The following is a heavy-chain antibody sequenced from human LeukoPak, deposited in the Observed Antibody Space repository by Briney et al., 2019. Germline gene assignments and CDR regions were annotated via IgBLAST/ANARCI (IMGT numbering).Heavy chain of an antibody. J-gene: IGHJ4*02. D-gene: IGHD3-9*01. CDR1: GFTFTNYA. V-gene: IGHV3-23*01. CDR2: ITGSDGSS. CDR3: AKWWDYDILTGYYVPDY. Sequence: GGSLRLSCVASGFTFTNYAMSWVRQAPGKGLEWVSAITGSDGSSYYADSVKGRFTISRDNSKNTLYLQVNSLRAEDTAVYYCAKWWDYDILTGYYVPDYWGQGTLVTVSS.